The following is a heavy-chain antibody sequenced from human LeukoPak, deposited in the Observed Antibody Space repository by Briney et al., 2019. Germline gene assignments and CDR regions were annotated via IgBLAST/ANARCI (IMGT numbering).Heavy chain of an antibody. D-gene: IGHD4-17*01. CDR3: ARGRDSDYAFDY. CDR1: GFTFSSYS. CDR2: ISSGSTNI. Sequence: GGSLRLSCAASGFTFSSYSINWVRQAPGKGLEWVSPISSGSTNIYYADSVRGRFTISRDNAKNSLYLQMNSLRDEDTAVYYCARGRDSDYAFDYWGQGTLVTVSS. V-gene: IGHV3-21*01. J-gene: IGHJ4*02.